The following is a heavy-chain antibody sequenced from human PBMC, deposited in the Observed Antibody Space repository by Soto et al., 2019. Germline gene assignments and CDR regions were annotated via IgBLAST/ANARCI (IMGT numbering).Heavy chain of an antibody. Sequence: GGSLRLSCAASGFTFSNAWMNWVRQAPGKGLEWVGRIKSKTDGGTTDYAAPVKGRFTITRDDSKNTLYLQMNSLKTEDTAVYYCTALDRSGWEDYYYHSMDGWGQGTSVTVS. V-gene: IGHV3-15*07. CDR1: GFTFSNAW. CDR2: IKSKTDGGTT. D-gene: IGHD6-19*01. CDR3: TALDRSGWEDYYYHSMDG. J-gene: IGHJ6*02.